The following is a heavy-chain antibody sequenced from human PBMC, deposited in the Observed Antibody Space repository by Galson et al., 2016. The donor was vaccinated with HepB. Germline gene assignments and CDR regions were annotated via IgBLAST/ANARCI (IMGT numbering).Heavy chain of an antibody. CDR2: IDDSIYI. CDR3: ARVGGVTPFDY. J-gene: IGHJ4*02. V-gene: IGHV3-69-1*01. D-gene: IGHD2-21*02. Sequence: SLRLSCAASGFTFRDYKMSWVRQAPGKGLEWVSSIDDSIYIYYTDSVKGRFILSGDNAKNSLYLELNSLRAEDTAVYYCARVGGVTPFDYWGQGALVTVSS. CDR1: GFTFRDYK.